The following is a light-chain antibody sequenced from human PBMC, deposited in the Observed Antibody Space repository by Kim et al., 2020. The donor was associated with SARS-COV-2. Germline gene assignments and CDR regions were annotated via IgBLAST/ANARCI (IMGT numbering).Light chain of an antibody. CDR2: GAS. J-gene: IGKJ1*01. CDR1: QSVSSTY. CDR3: QQYSSSPAT. V-gene: IGKV3-20*01. Sequence: YPGERATLSCRASQSVSSTYLAWYQQKPGQAPRLLIYGASSRATGIPDMFSGSGSGTDFTLTITRLEPEDFAVYYCQQYSSSPATFGQGTKVDIK.